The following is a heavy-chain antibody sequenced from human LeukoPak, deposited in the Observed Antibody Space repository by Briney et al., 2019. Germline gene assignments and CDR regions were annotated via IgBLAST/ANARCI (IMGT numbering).Heavy chain of an antibody. D-gene: IGHD5-24*01. CDR3: ARDRRDGYNSFYYFDY. V-gene: IGHV4-4*07. J-gene: IGHJ4*02. CDR1: GGSITTNY. Sequence: SETLSLTCTVSGGSITTNYWSWVRQPAGKGLEWIGRIYTGGSTNYNPSLKSRVTMSVDTSKSQFSLKLNSVTAADTAVYYCARDRRDGYNSFYYFDYWGQGTLVTVSS. CDR2: IYTGGST.